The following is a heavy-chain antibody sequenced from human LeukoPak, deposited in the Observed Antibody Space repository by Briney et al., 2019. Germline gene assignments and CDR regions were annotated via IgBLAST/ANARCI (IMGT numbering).Heavy chain of an antibody. J-gene: IGHJ4*02. CDR1: GYTFTGHY. CDR3: ARSRIVGATSPGDY. Sequence: ASVKVSCKASGYTFTGHYMHWVRQAPGQGLEWMGRINPNSGGTNYAQKFQGRVTMTRDTSIRTAYMELSRLRSDDTAVYYCARSRIVGATSPGDYWGQGTLVTVSS. V-gene: IGHV1-2*06. D-gene: IGHD1-26*01. CDR2: INPNSGGT.